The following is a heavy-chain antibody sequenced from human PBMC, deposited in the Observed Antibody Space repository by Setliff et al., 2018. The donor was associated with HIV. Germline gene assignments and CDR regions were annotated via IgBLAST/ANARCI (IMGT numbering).Heavy chain of an antibody. Sequence: GGSLRLSCAASGFTFNTYNMNWVRQAPGKGLEWVSYNSRSSSTVYYADSVKGRFTLSRDNAKNSLYLQMNSLRAEDTAVYYCARDLLGDYADAFDIWGQGTMVTVSS. CDR1: GFTFNTYN. J-gene: IGHJ3*02. V-gene: IGHV3-48*04. CDR3: ARDLLGDYADAFDI. D-gene: IGHD4-17*01. CDR2: NSRSSSTV.